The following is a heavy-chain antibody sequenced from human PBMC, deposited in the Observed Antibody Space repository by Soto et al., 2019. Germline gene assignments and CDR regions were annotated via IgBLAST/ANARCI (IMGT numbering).Heavy chain of an antibody. CDR2: IIPILGIA. V-gene: IGHV1-69*08. D-gene: IGHD3-22*01. Sequence: QVQLVQSGAEVKKPGSSVKVSCKASGGTFSSYTISWGRQAPGQGLEWMGRIIPILGIANYAQKFHGRVTITADKSTRTAYMELSRLRSEDTAVYYCARDYGSITMIKTIYGMDVWGQGTTVTVSS. CDR1: GGTFSSYT. CDR3: ARDYGSITMIKTIYGMDV. J-gene: IGHJ6*02.